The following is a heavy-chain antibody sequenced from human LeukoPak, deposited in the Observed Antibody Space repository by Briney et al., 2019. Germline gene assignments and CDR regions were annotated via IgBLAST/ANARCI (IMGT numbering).Heavy chain of an antibody. CDR1: GGSISSSSYY. Sequence: SETLSLTCTVSGGSISSSSYYWGWIRQPPGKGLEWIGSIYYSGNTYYNPSLKSRVTISVDTSKNQFSLKLSSVTAADTAVYYCARQKYYHDSSGLDAFDIWGQGTMVTVSS. D-gene: IGHD3-22*01. CDR2: IYYSGNT. CDR3: ARQKYYHDSSGLDAFDI. J-gene: IGHJ3*02. V-gene: IGHV4-39*01.